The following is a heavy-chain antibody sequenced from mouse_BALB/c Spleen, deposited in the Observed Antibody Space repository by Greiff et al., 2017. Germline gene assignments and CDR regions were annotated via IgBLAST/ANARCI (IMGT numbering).Heavy chain of an antibody. CDR1: GFTFSSYA. V-gene: IGHV5-6-5*01. CDR3: ARADPYYAMDY. J-gene: IGHJ4*01. CDR2: ISSGGST. Sequence: EVQGVESGGGLVKPGGSLKLSCAASGFTFSSYAMSWVRQTPEKRLEWVASISSGGSTYYPDSVKGRFTISRDNARNILYLQMSSLRSEDTAMYYCARADPYYAMDYWGKGTSVTVSS.